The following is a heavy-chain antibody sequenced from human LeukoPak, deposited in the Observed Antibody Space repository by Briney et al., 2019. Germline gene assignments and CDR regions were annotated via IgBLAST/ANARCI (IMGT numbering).Heavy chain of an antibody. CDR2: IIPIFGTA. CDR1: GGTFSSYA. D-gene: IGHD3-10*01. V-gene: IGHV1-69*13. CDR3: ARDSAEILWFGDG. J-gene: IGHJ4*02. Sequence: VASVKVSCKASGGTFSSYAISWVRQAPGQGLEWMGGIIPIFGTANYAQKFQGRVTITADESTCTAYMELSSLRSEDTAVYYCARDSAEILWFGDGWGQGTLVTVSS.